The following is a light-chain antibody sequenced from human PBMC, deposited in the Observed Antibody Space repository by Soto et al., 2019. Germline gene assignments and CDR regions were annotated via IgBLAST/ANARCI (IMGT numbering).Light chain of an antibody. CDR1: QSLLHSNGYNY. Sequence: DIVMTQSPLSLRVTPGEPASISCRSSQSLLHSNGYNYLDWYLQKPGQSPQLLIYLGSNRASGVPDRFSGSGSGTDFTLKISRVEAEDVGVYYCMQALQTLLTFGGGTKVEIK. J-gene: IGKJ4*01. CDR3: MQALQTLLT. CDR2: LGS. V-gene: IGKV2-28*01.